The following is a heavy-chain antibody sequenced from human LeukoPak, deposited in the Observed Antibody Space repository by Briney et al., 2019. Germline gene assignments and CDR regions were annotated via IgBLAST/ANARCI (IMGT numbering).Heavy chain of an antibody. Sequence: PGASLRLSCAASGFTFSSYAMSWVRQAPGKGLEWVSAISGSGDSTYYADSVKGRFTISRDNSKNTLYLQTNSLRAEDTAVYYCAKDHQWLVRGNFDYWGQGTLVTVSS. CDR1: GFTFSSYA. CDR2: ISGSGDST. D-gene: IGHD6-19*01. J-gene: IGHJ4*02. CDR3: AKDHQWLVRGNFDY. V-gene: IGHV3-23*01.